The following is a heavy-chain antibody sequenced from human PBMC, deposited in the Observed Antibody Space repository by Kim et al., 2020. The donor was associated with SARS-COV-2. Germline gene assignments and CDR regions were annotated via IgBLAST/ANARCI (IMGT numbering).Heavy chain of an antibody. Sequence: GESLKISCKGSGYSFTSYWIGWVRQMPGKGLEWMGIIYPGDSDTRYSPSFQGQVTISADKSISTAYLQWSSLKASDTAMYYCARITAQMATIYNWFDPWGQGTLVTVSS. CDR3: ARITAQMATIYNWFDP. CDR1: GYSFTSYW. V-gene: IGHV5-51*01. J-gene: IGHJ5*02. CDR2: IYPGDSDT. D-gene: IGHD5-12*01.